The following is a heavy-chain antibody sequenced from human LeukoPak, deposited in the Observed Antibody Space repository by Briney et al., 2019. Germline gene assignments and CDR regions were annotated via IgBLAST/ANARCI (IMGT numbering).Heavy chain of an antibody. V-gene: IGHV3-13*01. D-gene: IGHD1-7*01. Sequence: PGGSLRLSCAASGFTFSSYDMHWVRQATGKGLEWVSAIGTAGDTYYPGSVKGRLTISRENAKNSLYLQMNSLRAGDTAVYYCARDGGTTPGYYYYYMDVWGKGTTVTVSS. CDR2: IGTAGDT. CDR1: GFTFSSYD. J-gene: IGHJ6*03. CDR3: ARDGGTTPGYYYYYMDV.